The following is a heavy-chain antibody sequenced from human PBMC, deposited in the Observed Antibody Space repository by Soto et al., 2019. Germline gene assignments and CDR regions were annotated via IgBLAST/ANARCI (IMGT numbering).Heavy chain of an antibody. CDR3: AADGYCSGGSCSNFHYYYYYGMDV. CDR1: GFTFTSSA. Sequence: QLVQSGPEVKKPGTSVKVSCKASGFTFTSSAVQWVRQARGQRLEWIGWIVVGSGNTNYAQKFQERVTITRDMSTSTAYMELSSLRSEDTAVYYCAADGYCSGGSCSNFHYYYYYGMDVWGQGTTVTVSS. J-gene: IGHJ6*02. V-gene: IGHV1-58*01. D-gene: IGHD2-15*01. CDR2: IVVGSGNT.